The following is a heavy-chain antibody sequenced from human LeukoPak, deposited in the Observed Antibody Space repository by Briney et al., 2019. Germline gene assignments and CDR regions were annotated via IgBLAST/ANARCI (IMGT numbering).Heavy chain of an antibody. Sequence: GGSLRLSCAASGFTFSSYAMSWVRQAPGKGLEGVSAISGSGGSTYYADSVKGRFTISRENSKNTLYLQMNSLRAEDTAVYYCAKDGITYYYDSSGSQGVDYWGQGTLVTVSS. D-gene: IGHD3-22*01. CDR3: AKDGITYYYDSSGSQGVDY. CDR2: ISGSGGST. J-gene: IGHJ4*02. CDR1: GFTFSSYA. V-gene: IGHV3-23*01.